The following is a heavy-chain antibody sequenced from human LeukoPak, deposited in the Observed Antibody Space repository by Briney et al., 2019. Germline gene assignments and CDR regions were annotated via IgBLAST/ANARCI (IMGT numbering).Heavy chain of an antibody. V-gene: IGHV4-30-4*01. Sequence: PSQTLSLTCTVSGGSISSGDYYWSWIRQPPGKGLEWIGYIYYSGSTYYNPSLKSRVTISVDTSKNQFSLKLSSVTAADTAVYYCASSIGRLPGWRSADYWGQGTLVTVSS. J-gene: IGHJ4*02. CDR1: GGSISSGDYY. CDR3: ASSIGRLPGWRSADY. D-gene: IGHD1-26*01. CDR2: IYYSGST.